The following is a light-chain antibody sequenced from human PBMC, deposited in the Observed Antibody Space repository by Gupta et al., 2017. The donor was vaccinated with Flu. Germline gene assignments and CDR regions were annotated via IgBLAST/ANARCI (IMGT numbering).Light chain of an antibody. V-gene: IGLV2-14*01. J-gene: IGLJ2*01. CDR3: SSYTSSSTLVV. CDR2: EVS. Sequence: QSALTQPASVSGSLGQSITISCTGTRSDVGGYNYVSWYQQHPGKAPNLMIYEVSDRPSGVANRFSASKSGNTASLTISGLQAEDEADYYCSSYTSSSTLVVFGGGTKLTVL. CDR1: RSDVGGYNY.